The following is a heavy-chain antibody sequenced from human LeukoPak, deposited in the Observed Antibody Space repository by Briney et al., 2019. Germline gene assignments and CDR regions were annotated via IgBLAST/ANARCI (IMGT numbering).Heavy chain of an antibody. V-gene: IGHV3-30*02. CDR3: AKLKIVAGGYFDY. D-gene: IGHD2-21*01. Sequence: GGSLRLSCATSGFTLSIFGMHLVPPALGKGLEWESFIRYDGTNQYYADSVKCRLTISRDNSKNKLYLQMNSLRAEDTAVYYCAKLKIVAGGYFDYWGQGTLVTVSS. CDR1: GFTLSIFG. J-gene: IGHJ4*02. CDR2: IRYDGTNQ.